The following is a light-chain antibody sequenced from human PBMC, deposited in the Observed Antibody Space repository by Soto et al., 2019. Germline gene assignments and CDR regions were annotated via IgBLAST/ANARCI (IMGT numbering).Light chain of an antibody. CDR1: SGSIASNY. CDR2: EDN. J-gene: IGLJ2*01. Sequence: NFMLTQPHSVSESPGKTVTISCTRSSGSIASNYVQWYQQRPGSAPTTVIYEDNQRPSGVPDRFSCSIDSSSNSASLTISGLKTEDEADYYCQSYDSSNQGVVFGGGTKLTVL. CDR3: QSYDSSNQGVV. V-gene: IGLV6-57*04.